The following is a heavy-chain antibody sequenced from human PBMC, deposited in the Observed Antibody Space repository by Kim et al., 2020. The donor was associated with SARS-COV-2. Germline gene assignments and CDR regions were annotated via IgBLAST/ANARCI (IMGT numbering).Heavy chain of an antibody. CDR2: LRGKIYGGTT. V-gene: IGHV3-49*03. Sequence: GGSLRLSCIASGFNFGDYSMSWFRQFPGKGLEWVGFLRGKIYGGTTEYAASVKGRFTISRDDSKTIAYLQMNSLQTEDTAMYYCTRVHSSGYYWAGYWGQGTLVTVSS. D-gene: IGHD3-22*01. CDR1: GFNFGDYS. J-gene: IGHJ4*02. CDR3: TRVHSSGYYWAGY.